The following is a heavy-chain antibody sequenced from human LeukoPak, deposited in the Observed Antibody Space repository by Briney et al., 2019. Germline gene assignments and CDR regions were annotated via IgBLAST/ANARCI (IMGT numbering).Heavy chain of an antibody. J-gene: IGHJ4*02. Sequence: GASVKVSCKASGYSFTYYYIHWVRQAPRQGLEWMGIINPSGGSTNYAQKFQGRVTLTRDTSTSTVYMELSSLRSEDTAVYYCARSPYTSGSLFYLDYWGQGTLVTVSS. V-gene: IGHV1-46*01. CDR3: ARSPYTSGSLFYLDY. CDR1: GYSFTYYY. D-gene: IGHD3-10*01. CDR2: INPSGGST.